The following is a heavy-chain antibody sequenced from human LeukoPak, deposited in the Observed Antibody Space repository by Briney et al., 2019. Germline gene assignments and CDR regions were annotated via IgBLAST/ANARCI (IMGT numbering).Heavy chain of an antibody. V-gene: IGHV3-21*01. CDR2: ISSSSSYI. J-gene: IGHJ6*02. D-gene: IGHD1-20*01. Sequence: GGSLRLSCAASGFTFSSYSMNWVRQAPGKGLEWVSSISSSSSYIYYAGSVKGRFTISRDNAKNSLYLQMNSLRAEDTAVYYCARVHNWNLSGYYGMDVWGQGTTVTVSS. CDR1: GFTFSSYS. CDR3: ARVHNWNLSGYYGMDV.